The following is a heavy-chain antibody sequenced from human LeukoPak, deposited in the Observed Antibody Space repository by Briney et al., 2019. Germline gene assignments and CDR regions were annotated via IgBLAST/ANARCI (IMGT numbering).Heavy chain of an antibody. Sequence: GGSLRLSCAASGFTFNNYEMNWVRQTPGKGLEWVSYIPSSGGTIYYADSVKGRFTMSRDNAKNSVYLQMNSLRAEDTAVYYCARDDYGATFDAFDIWGQGTMVTVSS. CDR2: IPSSGGTI. D-gene: IGHD4-17*01. CDR3: ARDDYGATFDAFDI. CDR1: GFTFNNYE. J-gene: IGHJ3*02. V-gene: IGHV3-48*03.